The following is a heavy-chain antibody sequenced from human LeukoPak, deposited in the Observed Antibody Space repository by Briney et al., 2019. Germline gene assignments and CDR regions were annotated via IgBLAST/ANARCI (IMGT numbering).Heavy chain of an antibody. D-gene: IGHD3-10*01. V-gene: IGHV3-9*01. CDR1: GFTFDDYA. Sequence: GGSLRLSCAASGFTFDDYAMHWVRQAPGKGLEWVSGISWNSGSIGYADSVKGRFTISRDNAKNTLYLQMDSLRAEDTAIYYCADFGSGSYCFDYWGQGTLVTVSS. CDR3: ADFGSGSYCFDY. CDR2: ISWNSGSI. J-gene: IGHJ4*02.